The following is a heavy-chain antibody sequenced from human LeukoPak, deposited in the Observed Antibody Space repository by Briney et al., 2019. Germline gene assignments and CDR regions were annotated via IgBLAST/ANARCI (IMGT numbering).Heavy chain of an antibody. CDR2: ISAYNGNT. D-gene: IGHD3-10*01. J-gene: IGHJ4*02. CDR1: GYTFTSYG. Sequence: ASVKVSCKASGYTFTSYGISWVRQAPGQGLEWMGWISAYNGNTNYAQKLQGRVTMTTDTSTSTAYMELRSLRSDDTAVYYCARFGGFWESEYYFDYWGQGTLVTVSS. CDR3: ARFGGFWESEYYFDY. V-gene: IGHV1-18*04.